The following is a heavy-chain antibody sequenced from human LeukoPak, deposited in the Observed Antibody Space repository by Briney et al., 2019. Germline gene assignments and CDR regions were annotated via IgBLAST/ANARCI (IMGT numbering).Heavy chain of an antibody. CDR3: ARGYDIDV. J-gene: IGHJ6*02. V-gene: IGHV4-59*01. CDR1: GGSISNYY. CDR2: IYYTGTT. Sequence: SETLSLTCTVSGGSISNYYWSWIRQPPGKALEWVGYIYYTGTTKYNPSLKSRATISLDTSKNQFSLKLTSVTAADTALFFCARGYDIDVWGQGTTVTVSS.